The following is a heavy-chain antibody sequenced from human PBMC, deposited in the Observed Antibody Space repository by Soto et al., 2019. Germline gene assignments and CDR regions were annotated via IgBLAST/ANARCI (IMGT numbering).Heavy chain of an antibody. Sequence: QLQLQESGSGLVRPSQTLSLTFAVSGGSISSGGYSWNWIRQPPGKGLEWIGYIYHSGGTLYNPSLKSRVTISVDKSKNQFSLKLTSVTAADTAVYYCARDQLEGNWFDPWGQGTLVTVSS. CDR1: GGSISSGGYS. CDR2: IYHSGGT. J-gene: IGHJ5*02. V-gene: IGHV4-30-2*01. D-gene: IGHD1-1*01. CDR3: ARDQLEGNWFDP.